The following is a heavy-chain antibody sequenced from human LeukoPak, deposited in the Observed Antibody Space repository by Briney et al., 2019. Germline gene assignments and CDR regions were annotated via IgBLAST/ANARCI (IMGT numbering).Heavy chain of an antibody. CDR1: GFTFSTSW. CDR3: VRALLGTSDY. Sequence: GGSLRPSCAASGFTFSTSWMHWVRQVPGKGLAWVSRINPDGSITNYADSVKGRFTISRDNANNMLYLLMNSLRVDDTAVYYCVRALLGTSDYWGQGTLVTVSS. CDR2: INPDGSIT. J-gene: IGHJ4*02. D-gene: IGHD7-27*01. V-gene: IGHV3-74*01.